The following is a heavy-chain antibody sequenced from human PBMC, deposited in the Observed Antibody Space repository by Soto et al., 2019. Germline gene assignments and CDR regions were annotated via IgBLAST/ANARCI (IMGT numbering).Heavy chain of an antibody. CDR3: ATGYYYDSSGYYRQQTNFDY. V-gene: IGHV1-2*04. CDR2: INPNSGGT. Sequence: ASVKVSCKASGYTFTGYYMHWVRQAPGQGLEWMGWINPNSGGTNYAQKFQGWVTMTRDTSISTAYMELSRLRSDDTAVYYCATGYYYDSSGYYRQQTNFDYWGQGTLVTVSS. D-gene: IGHD3-22*01. CDR1: GYTFTGYY. J-gene: IGHJ4*02.